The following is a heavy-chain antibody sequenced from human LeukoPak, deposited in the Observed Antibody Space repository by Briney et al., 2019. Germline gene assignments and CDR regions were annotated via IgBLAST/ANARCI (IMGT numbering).Heavy chain of an antibody. D-gene: IGHD6-13*01. Sequence: SAKVSCKASGYSFSSYGISWVRQAPGQGLEWMGGIIPMFGTANYAQKFQDRVTITADKSTSTAYMELSSLRSEDTAVYYCARVVGLTGYSSTWYSGYYYYMDVWGKGTTVTVSS. V-gene: IGHV1-69*06. CDR2: IIPMFGTA. CDR3: ARVVGLTGYSSTWYSGYYYYMDV. J-gene: IGHJ6*03. CDR1: GYSFSSYG.